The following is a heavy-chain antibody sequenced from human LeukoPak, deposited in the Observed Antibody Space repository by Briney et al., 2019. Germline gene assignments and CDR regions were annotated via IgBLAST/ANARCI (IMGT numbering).Heavy chain of an antibody. J-gene: IGHJ4*02. Sequence: GGSLRLSCAASGFTFSSFWMTWVRQAPGKGLEWVANIKEDGSEKYYMDSVKGRFTISRDNAKNSLYLQMNRLRAEDTAVYYCARWAESNDYWGQGTLVTVSS. CDR3: ARWAESNDY. CDR2: IKEDGSEK. CDR1: GFTFSSFW. V-gene: IGHV3-7*05.